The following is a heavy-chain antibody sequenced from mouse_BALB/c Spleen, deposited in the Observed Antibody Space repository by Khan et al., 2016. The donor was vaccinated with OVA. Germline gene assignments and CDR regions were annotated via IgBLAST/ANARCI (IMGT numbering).Heavy chain of an antibody. V-gene: IGHV5-6*01. J-gene: IGHJ3*01. D-gene: IGHD1-1*01. CDR2: VSTGGSYT. Sequence: DVHLVESGGDLVKPGGSLKLSCAASGFTFSTYGMSWVRQAPDKRLEWVATVSTGGSYTYYPDSVKGRFTISRDHAKNTLYLQMSGLRSEDTAMFYCTRLAYYYDSEGFAYWGQGTLVTVSA. CDR1: GFTFSTYG. CDR3: TRLAYYYDSEGFAY.